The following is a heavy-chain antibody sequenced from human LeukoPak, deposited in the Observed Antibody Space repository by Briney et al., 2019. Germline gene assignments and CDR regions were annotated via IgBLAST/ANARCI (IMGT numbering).Heavy chain of an antibody. CDR3: ARDQRYCSSSSCPWEPFDY. D-gene: IGHD2-2*01. CDR1: GFTFSSYA. J-gene: IGHJ4*02. Sequence: RGSLRLSCAASGFTFSSYAMSWVRQAPGKGLEWVSATADRGGNTYYADSVKGRFTISRDNSKNTLYLQMNSLRAEDTAVYYCARDQRYCSSSSCPWEPFDYWGQGTLVTVSS. V-gene: IGHV3-23*01. CDR2: TADRGGNT.